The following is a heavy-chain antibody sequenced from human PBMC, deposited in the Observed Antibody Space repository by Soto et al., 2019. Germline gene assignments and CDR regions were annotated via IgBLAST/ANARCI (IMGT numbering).Heavy chain of an antibody. Sequence: PRGSLRLSCAASGFTFSSYGMHWVRQAPGKGLEWVAVISYDGSNKYYADSVKGRFTISRDNSKNTLYLQMNSLRAEDTAVYYCAKDRMGSGWYLGFDYWGQGTLVTVSS. CDR3: AKDRMGSGWYLGFDY. J-gene: IGHJ4*02. CDR1: GFTFSSYG. V-gene: IGHV3-30*18. D-gene: IGHD6-19*01. CDR2: ISYDGSNK.